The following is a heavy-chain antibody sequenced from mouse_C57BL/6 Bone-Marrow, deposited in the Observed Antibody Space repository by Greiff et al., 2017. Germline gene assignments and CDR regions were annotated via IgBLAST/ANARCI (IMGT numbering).Heavy chain of an antibody. CDR1: GYSFTDYN. Sequence: VQLKESGPELVKPGASVSISCSASGYSFTDYNMNWVKQSNGKSLEWIGVINPNYGTTSYNQKFKGKATLTVDQSSSTAYMELRSLTSEDTAVYYCARDYGSSYFDYWGQGTTLTVSS. CDR3: ARDYGSSYFDY. J-gene: IGHJ2*01. CDR2: INPNYGTT. V-gene: IGHV1-39*01. D-gene: IGHD1-1*01.